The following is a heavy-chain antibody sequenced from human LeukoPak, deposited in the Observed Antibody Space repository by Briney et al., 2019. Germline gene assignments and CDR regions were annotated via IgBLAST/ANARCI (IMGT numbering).Heavy chain of an antibody. CDR3: AKVDSGIVATGSPYFDY. CDR2: ISGSASST. Sequence: GGSLRLPCAASGFTFSNYAMSWVRQAPGKGLEWVSAISGSASSTYHADSVKGRFTISRDNSKNTLYLQMNSLRAEDTAVYYCAKVDSGIVATGSPYFDYWGQGTLVTVSS. J-gene: IGHJ4*02. CDR1: GFTFSNYA. V-gene: IGHV3-23*01. D-gene: IGHD6-13*01.